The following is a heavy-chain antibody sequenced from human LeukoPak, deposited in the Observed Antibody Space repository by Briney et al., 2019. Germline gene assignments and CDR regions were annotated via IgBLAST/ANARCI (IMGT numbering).Heavy chain of an antibody. J-gene: IGHJ4*02. CDR1: GGSISSYY. CDR3: ARGISTVTEYYFDY. V-gene: IGHV4-59*01. D-gene: IGHD4-17*01. CDR2: IYYSGST. Sequence: KPSETLSLTCTVSGGSISSYYWSWIRQPPGKGLEWIGYIYYSGSTNYNPSLKSRVTISVDPSKNQFSLKLSSVTAADTAVCYCARGISTVTEYYFDYWGQGTLVTVSS.